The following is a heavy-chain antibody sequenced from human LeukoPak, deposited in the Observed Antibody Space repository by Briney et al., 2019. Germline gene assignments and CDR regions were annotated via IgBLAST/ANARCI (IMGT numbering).Heavy chain of an antibody. Sequence: GGSLRLSCKGSGYSFTSYWIGWVRQMPGKGLEWMGIIYPGDSDTRYSPSFQGQVTISADKSISTAYLQWSSLKASDTAMYYCARLVTAGYYGMDVWGQGTTVTVSS. CDR1: GYSFTSYW. J-gene: IGHJ6*02. D-gene: IGHD5-18*01. V-gene: IGHV5-51*01. CDR2: IYPGDSDT. CDR3: ARLVTAGYYGMDV.